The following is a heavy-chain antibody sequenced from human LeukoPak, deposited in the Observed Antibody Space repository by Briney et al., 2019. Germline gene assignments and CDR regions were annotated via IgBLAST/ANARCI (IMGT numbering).Heavy chain of an antibody. V-gene: IGHV3-7*01. CDR3: ARDEYNWNVDAFDI. Sequence: PGGSLRLSCAASGFSFTTYWMTWVRQAPGKGLEWVANINEDGSEKYYVDSVKGRFTISRDNAKNSLYLQMNSLRAEDTAVYYCARDEYNWNVDAFDIWGQGTVVTVSS. CDR1: GFSFTTYW. J-gene: IGHJ3*02. CDR2: INEDGSEK. D-gene: IGHD1-20*01.